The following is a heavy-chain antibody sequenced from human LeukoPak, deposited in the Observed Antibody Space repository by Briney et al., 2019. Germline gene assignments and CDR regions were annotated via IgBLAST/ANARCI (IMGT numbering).Heavy chain of an antibody. J-gene: IGHJ5*02. V-gene: IGHV3-21*01. CDR2: ISSSSSYI. D-gene: IGHD3-3*01. Sequence: GGSLRLSCAASGFTFSNYWMTWVRQAPGKGLEWVSSISSSSSYIYYADSVKGRFTISRDNAKNSLYLQMNSLRAEDTAVYYCARVGSYYDFWSGYYRGRNWFDPWGQGTLVTVSS. CDR3: ARVGSYYDFWSGYYRGRNWFDP. CDR1: GFTFSNYW.